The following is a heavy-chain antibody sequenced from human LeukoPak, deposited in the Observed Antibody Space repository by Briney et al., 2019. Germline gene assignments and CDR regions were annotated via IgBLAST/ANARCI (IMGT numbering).Heavy chain of an antibody. J-gene: IGHJ4*02. CDR2: IYYSGST. CDR3: ARASAYSLGSYYKPGFDY. D-gene: IGHD3-10*01. CDR1: GGSISSSSYY. Sequence: KASETLSLTCTVSGGSISSSSYYWGWIRQPPGKGLEWIGSIYYSGSTYYNPSLKSRVTISVDTSKNQFSLKLSSVTAADTAVYYCARASAYSLGSYYKPGFDYWGQGTLVTVSS. V-gene: IGHV4-39*07.